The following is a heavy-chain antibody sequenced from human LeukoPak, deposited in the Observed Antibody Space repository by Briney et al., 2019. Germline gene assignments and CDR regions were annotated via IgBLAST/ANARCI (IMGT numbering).Heavy chain of an antibody. Sequence: GRSLRLSCAASGFTFSSYGMHWVRQAPGKGLEWVSTVRVNGRSTFYADSVKGRFTISRDNSKNTLYLQMSSLRAEDTALYYCAKPGEPSNYYFDYWGQGALVTVSS. V-gene: IGHV3-23*01. CDR1: GFTFSSYG. CDR3: AKPGEPSNYYFDY. D-gene: IGHD1-14*01. J-gene: IGHJ4*02. CDR2: VRVNGRST.